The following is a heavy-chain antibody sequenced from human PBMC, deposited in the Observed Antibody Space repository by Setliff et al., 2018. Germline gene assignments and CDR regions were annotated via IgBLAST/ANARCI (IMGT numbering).Heavy chain of an antibody. CDR3: VRDRTAYSYGLDV. Sequence: ASVKVSCKASGYSFTSYDINWVRLAAGQGLEWMGWVSPIDDGKPGYAQKFQGRVTITWVTSISTAYMELSSLRSEDTAVYYCVRDRTAYSYGLDVWGQGTTVTVSS. J-gene: IGHJ6*02. D-gene: IGHD5-18*01. CDR2: VSPIDDGKP. CDR1: GYSFTSYD. V-gene: IGHV1-8*01.